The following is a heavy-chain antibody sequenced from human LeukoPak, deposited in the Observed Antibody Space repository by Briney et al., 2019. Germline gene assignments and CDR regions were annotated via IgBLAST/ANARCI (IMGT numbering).Heavy chain of an antibody. CDR3: AKAVTYYDFWSGFYS. D-gene: IGHD3-3*01. CDR2: ISWNSGSL. CDR1: GFTFDEYA. J-gene: IGHJ5*01. V-gene: IGHV3-9*03. Sequence: LPGGSLRLSCAASGFTFDEYAMHWVRQAPGKGLEWVSTISWNSGSLGYADSVKGRFTISRDNAKNSLYLQMNSLRAEDMALYYCAKAVTYYDFWSGFYSWGQGTLVTVSS.